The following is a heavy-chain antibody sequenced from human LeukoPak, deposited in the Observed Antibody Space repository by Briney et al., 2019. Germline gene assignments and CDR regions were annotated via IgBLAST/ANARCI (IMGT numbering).Heavy chain of an antibody. Sequence: SETLSLTCTVSGGFIRSGSYYWSWIRQPAGKGLEWIGRIYTSGSTNYNPSLKSRVTISVDTSKNQFSLKLSSVTAADTAVYYCARNYDFWSGYLDYWGQGTLVTVSS. CDR1: GGFIRSGSYY. CDR3: ARNYDFWSGYLDY. CDR2: IYTSGST. J-gene: IGHJ4*02. D-gene: IGHD3-3*01. V-gene: IGHV4-61*02.